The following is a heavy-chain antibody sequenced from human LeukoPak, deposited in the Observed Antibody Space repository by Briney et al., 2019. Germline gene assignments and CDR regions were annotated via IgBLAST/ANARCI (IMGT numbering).Heavy chain of an antibody. CDR3: ARDNWNYGSSMDV. Sequence: QSSETLSLTCSVSGGSISSYYWSWIRQPPGKGLEWIGYIYYSGSTNYNPSLKSRVTISVDTSKNQFSLKLSSVTAADTAVYYCARDNWNYGSSMDVWGQGTTVIVSS. J-gene: IGHJ6*02. CDR1: GGSISSYY. CDR2: IYYSGST. D-gene: IGHD1-7*01. V-gene: IGHV4-59*01.